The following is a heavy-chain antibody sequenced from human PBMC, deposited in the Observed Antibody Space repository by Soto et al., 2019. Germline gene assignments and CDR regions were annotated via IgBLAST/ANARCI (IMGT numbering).Heavy chain of an antibody. Sequence: QVQLVQSGAEVKKPGSSVKVSCKASGGTFSSYTFNWVRQAPGQGLEWMGGIIPIFATANYAQKFQGRVTITADESTSTAYMDLSSLSSEDTAIYYCARDVRVSGYYRSRPRLGMDVWGQGTRSPSP. D-gene: IGHD3-3*01. V-gene: IGHV1-69*01. CDR3: ARDVRVSGYYRSRPRLGMDV. CDR1: GGTFSSYT. J-gene: IGHJ6*02. CDR2: IIPIFATA.